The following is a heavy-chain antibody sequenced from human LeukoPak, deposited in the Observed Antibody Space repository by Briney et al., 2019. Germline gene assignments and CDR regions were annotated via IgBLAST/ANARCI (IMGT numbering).Heavy chain of an antibody. CDR1: GYTFTGYY. D-gene: IGHD3-3*01. V-gene: IGHV1-2*02. CDR2: INPNSGGT. J-gene: IGHJ4*02. CDR3: ARTYYDFWSGYYTYYFDY. Sequence: ASVKVSCKASGYTFTGYYIHWVRQAPGQGLEWMGWINPNSGGTNYAQKFQGRVTMTRDTSISTAYMELSRLRSDDTAVYYCARTYYDFWSGYYTYYFDYWGQGTLVTVSS.